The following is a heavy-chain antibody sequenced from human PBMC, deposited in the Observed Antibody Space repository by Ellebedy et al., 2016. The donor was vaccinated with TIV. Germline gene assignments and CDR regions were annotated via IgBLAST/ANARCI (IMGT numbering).Heavy chain of an antibody. CDR1: GYTFTDYY. Sequence: AASVKVSCKASGYTFTDYYLHWVRQAPGQGLEWLGWINPNSGGTNFAQKFQGWVTLTRDTTITTAYMELSSLTPDDTATAVFYCARGGSSNWYEAFDFWGQGTLVTASS. J-gene: IGHJ4*02. D-gene: IGHD6-13*01. V-gene: IGHV1-2*04. CDR2: INPNSGGT. CDR3: ARGGSSNWYEAFDF.